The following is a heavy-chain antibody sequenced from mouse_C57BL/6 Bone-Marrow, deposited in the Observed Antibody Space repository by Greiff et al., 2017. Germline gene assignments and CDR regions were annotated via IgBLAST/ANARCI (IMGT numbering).Heavy chain of an antibody. J-gene: IGHJ3*01. CDR3: ARSNFAWFAY. CDR1: GYTFTSYW. CDR2: IYPGSGST. D-gene: IGHD4-1*01. Sequence: VQLQQPGAELVKPGASVKMSCKASGYTFTSYWITWVKQRPGQGLEWIGDIYPGSGSTNSNEKFKSKATLTVDTSSTTAYMQLSSLTSEYSAVYFCARSNFAWFAYWGQGTLVTVSA. V-gene: IGHV1-55*01.